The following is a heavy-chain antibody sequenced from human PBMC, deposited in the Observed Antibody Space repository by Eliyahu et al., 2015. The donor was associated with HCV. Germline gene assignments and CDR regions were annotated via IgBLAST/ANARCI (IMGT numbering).Heavy chain of an antibody. D-gene: IGHD6-19*01. Sequence: EVQLVESGGGLVQPGGSLRLSCATSGFTFDDXAMHWVRQAPGKGLEWVSTISGNSVDIAYADSVKGRFTISRDSAKNSLHLQMNSLRAEDTALYYCAKANSVYNSASSIPFEYWGQGALVTVSS. V-gene: IGHV3-9*01. CDR2: ISGNSVDI. CDR3: AKANSVYNSASSIPFEY. CDR1: GFTFDDXA. J-gene: IGHJ4*02.